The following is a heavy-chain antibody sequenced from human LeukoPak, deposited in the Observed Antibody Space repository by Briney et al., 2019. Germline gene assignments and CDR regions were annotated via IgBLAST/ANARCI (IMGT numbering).Heavy chain of an antibody. CDR3: ARGIRDYVWGSYRFQH. Sequence: SETLSLTCAVYGGSFSGYYWSWIRHPPGRGLEWSGEINHSGSANYNPSLKSRVTISVDTSKNQFSLKLSSVTAADTAVYYCARGIRDYVWGSYRFQHWGQGTLVTVSS. V-gene: IGHV4-34*01. D-gene: IGHD3-16*02. J-gene: IGHJ1*01. CDR2: INHSGSA. CDR1: GGSFSGYY.